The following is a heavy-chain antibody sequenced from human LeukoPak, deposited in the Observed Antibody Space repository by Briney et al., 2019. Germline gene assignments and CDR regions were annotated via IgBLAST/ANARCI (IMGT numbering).Heavy chain of an antibody. CDR3: ARGAGDRLVTLPYFDY. D-gene: IGHD3-9*01. Sequence: SETLSLTCTVSGYSISSGSGYYWGWIRQPPGKGLEWIGSIHHSGSTYNNPSLKSRVTISVDTSKNQFSLKLSSVTAADTAVYYCARGAGDRLVTLPYFDYWGQGTLVTVSS. V-gene: IGHV4-38-2*02. CDR1: GYSISSGSGYY. CDR2: IHHSGST. J-gene: IGHJ4*02.